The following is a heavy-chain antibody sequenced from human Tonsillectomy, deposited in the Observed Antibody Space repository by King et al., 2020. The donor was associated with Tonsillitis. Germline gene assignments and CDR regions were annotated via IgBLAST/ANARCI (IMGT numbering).Heavy chain of an antibody. V-gene: IGHV3-23*04. D-gene: IGHD3-3*01. CDR3: AKDPRYYDFWSGFLRSAFDI. Sequence: QLVQSGGGLVQPGGSLRLSCAASGFTFSSNAMTWVRQAPGKGLEWVAAISGSGGGTYYADSVKCRFTISRDNSKNTLYLQMNSLRAEDTAIYYCAKDPRYYDFWSGFLRSAFDIWGQGTMVTVSS. CDR2: ISGSGGGT. J-gene: IGHJ3*02. CDR1: GFTFSSNA.